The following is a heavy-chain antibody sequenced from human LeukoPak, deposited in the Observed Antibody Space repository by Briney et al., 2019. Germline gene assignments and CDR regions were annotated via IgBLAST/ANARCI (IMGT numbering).Heavy chain of an antibody. CDR1: GGSISNTFYY. CDR2: IYYSGST. V-gene: IGHV4-39*07. Sequence: SETLSLTCTVSGGSISNTFYYWGWIRQPPGKGLEWIGSIYYSGSTYYNPSLKSRVTISVDTSKNQFSLKLSSVTAADTAVYYCARDRGSSGYYSAYYFDYWGQGTLVTVSS. D-gene: IGHD3-22*01. CDR3: ARDRGSSGYYSAYYFDY. J-gene: IGHJ4*02.